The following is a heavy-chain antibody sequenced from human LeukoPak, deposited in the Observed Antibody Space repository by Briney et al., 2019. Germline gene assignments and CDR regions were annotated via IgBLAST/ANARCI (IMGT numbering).Heavy chain of an antibody. Sequence: SEALSLTCAVSRGSLSSYYWSWLRQPPGKGVEWIGYIYYSGSTNYNPSLKRRVTISVDTSKNQFSLKLSTVTAADTAVYYCAREWGYVDYWGEGTLVTVSS. D-gene: IGHD3-16*01. CDR2: IYYSGST. J-gene: IGHJ4*02. CDR3: AREWGYVDY. V-gene: IGHV4-59*01. CDR1: RGSLSSYY.